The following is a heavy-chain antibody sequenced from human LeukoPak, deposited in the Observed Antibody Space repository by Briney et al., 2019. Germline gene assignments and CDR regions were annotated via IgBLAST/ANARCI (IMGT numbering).Heavy chain of an antibody. V-gene: IGHV4-38-2*02. CDR1: GYSITSGYY. J-gene: IGHJ4*02. CDR2: IYHSGST. Sequence: SETLSLTCNVSGYSITSGYYWGWIRQPPGKGLEWIGTIYHSGSTYYNPSLKSRVTISVDTSKNQSSLKLTSVTGADTAAYYCARVPLLYYNFWSGDYSHCYLDYWGQGTLVTVSS. D-gene: IGHD3-3*01. CDR3: ARVPLLYYNFWSGDYSHCYLDY.